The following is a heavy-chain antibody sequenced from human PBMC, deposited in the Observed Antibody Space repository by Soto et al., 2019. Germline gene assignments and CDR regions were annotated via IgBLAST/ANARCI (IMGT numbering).Heavy chain of an antibody. CDR1: GYTFTSYW. CDR3: ARSAGNAGRFSDY. CDR2: IYPGDSDT. J-gene: IGHJ4*02. D-gene: IGHD2-15*01. Sequence: GESLKISCKGSGYTFTSYWIGWVRQMPGEGLEWLGVIYPGDSDTRYSPSFQGQVTISADKSINTAYLQWGSLKASDSAIYYCARSAGNAGRFSDYWGQGTLVTVSS. V-gene: IGHV5-51*01.